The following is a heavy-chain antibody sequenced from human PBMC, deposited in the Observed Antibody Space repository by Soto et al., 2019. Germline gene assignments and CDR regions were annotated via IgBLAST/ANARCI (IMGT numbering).Heavy chain of an antibody. CDR3: ARDRIAAAGTRWFDP. Sequence: GASVKVSCKASGYTFTSYAMHWVRQAPGQRLEWMGWINAGNGNTKYSQKFQGRVTITRDTSASTAYMELSSLRSEDTAVYYCARDRIAAAGTRWFDPWGQGSLVTVSS. D-gene: IGHD6-13*01. CDR1: GYTFTSYA. J-gene: IGHJ5*02. CDR2: INAGNGNT. V-gene: IGHV1-3*01.